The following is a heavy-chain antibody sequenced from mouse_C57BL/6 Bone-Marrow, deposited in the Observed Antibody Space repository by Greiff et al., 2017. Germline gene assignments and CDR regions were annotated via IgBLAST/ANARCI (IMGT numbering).Heavy chain of an antibody. V-gene: IGHV14-2*01. Sequence: VQLKESGAELVKPGASVKLSCTASGFNIKDYYMHWVKQRTEQGLEWIGRIDPEDGETKYAPNFQGKATITADTSSNTAYLQLSSLTSEDTAVXYCARHWAWWLDYWGQGTSVTVSS. J-gene: IGHJ4*01. CDR1: GFNIKDYY. CDR2: IDPEDGET. CDR3: ARHWAWWLDY. D-gene: IGHD1-1*02.